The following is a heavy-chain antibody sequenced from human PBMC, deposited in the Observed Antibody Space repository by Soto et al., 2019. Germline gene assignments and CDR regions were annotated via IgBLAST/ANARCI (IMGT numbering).Heavy chain of an antibody. CDR1: GGSISSSSYY. D-gene: IGHD3-3*01. V-gene: IGHV4-39*01. CDR3: ARQHWADYDFWSGSFPHWFEP. J-gene: IGHJ5*02. CDR2: IYYSGST. Sequence: SVTLSLTCTVSGGSISSSSYYWGWIRQPPGKGLEWIGSIYYSGSTYYNPSLKSRVTISVDTSKNQFSLKLSSVTAADTAVYYCARQHWADYDFWSGSFPHWFEPWGQGTLVTVSS.